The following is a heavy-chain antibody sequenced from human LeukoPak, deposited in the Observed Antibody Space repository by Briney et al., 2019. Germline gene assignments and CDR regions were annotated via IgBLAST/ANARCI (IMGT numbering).Heavy chain of an antibody. J-gene: IGHJ4*02. CDR3: ARVADGYYFDY. V-gene: IGHV1-2*02. D-gene: IGHD6-25*01. CDR1: GYTFTGYY. Sequence: ASVKVSCKASGYTFTGYYMHWVRQAPGQGLEWMGWINPNSGDTNYAQKFQGRVTLTSDTSISTAYMELTRLTSDDTAVYHCARVADGYYFDYWGQGTLVTVSS. CDR2: INPNSGDT.